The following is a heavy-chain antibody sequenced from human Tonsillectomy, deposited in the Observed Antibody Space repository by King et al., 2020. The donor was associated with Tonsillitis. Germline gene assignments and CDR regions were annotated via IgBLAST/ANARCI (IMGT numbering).Heavy chain of an antibody. D-gene: IGHD5-18*01. Sequence: KLVQSGAEVKKPGESLKISCKGSGYTFTSYWIAWVRQMPGKGLEWMGIIYPGDSDTRYSPSFQGQVTISADKSISTAYLQWSSLKASDTAMYYCARLPHEGYSYGLGWFDPWGQGTLVTVSS. CDR1: GYTFTSYW. CDR3: ARLPHEGYSYGLGWFDP. V-gene: IGHV5-51*03. CDR2: IYPGDSDT. J-gene: IGHJ5*02.